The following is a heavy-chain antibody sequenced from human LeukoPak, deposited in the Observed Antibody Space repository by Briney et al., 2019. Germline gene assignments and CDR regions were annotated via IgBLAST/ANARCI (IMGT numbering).Heavy chain of an antibody. CDR3: ARGLRYSGSPGNYYYYMDV. V-gene: IGHV1-8*03. CDR1: GYTFTSYD. CDR2: MNPNSGNT. Sequence: ASVKVSCKASGYTFTSYDINWVRQATGQGLEWMGWMNPNSGNTGYAQKFQGRVTITRNTSISTAYMELSSLRSEDTAVYYCARGLRYSGSPGNYYYYMDVWGKGTTVTVSS. D-gene: IGHD1-26*01. J-gene: IGHJ6*03.